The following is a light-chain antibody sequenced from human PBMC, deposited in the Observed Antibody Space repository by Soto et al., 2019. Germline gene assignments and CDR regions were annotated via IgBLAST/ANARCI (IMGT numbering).Light chain of an antibody. CDR1: QSISSY. Sequence: EIVLTQSPATLSLSPGERATLSCRAGQSISSYLAWYQQKPGQAPRLLIYDASNRATGIPARFSGSGSGTDFALTISSLEPEDFAVYYCRAITFGQGTRLE. V-gene: IGKV3-11*01. CDR3: RAIT. CDR2: DAS. J-gene: IGKJ5*01.